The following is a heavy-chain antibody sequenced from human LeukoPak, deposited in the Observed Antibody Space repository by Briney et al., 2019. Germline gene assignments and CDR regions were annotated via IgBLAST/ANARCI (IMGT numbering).Heavy chain of an antibody. V-gene: IGHV4-59*08. Sequence: SETLSLTCTVSGGPISSYYWSWIRQPPGKGLEWIGYIYYSGSNNYNPSLKSRVTISVDTSKNQFSLKLSSVTAADTAVYYCARHVINDYVWWIHFDYWGQGTLVTVSS. D-gene: IGHD3-16*01. CDR1: GGPISSYY. CDR2: IYYSGSN. J-gene: IGHJ4*02. CDR3: ARHVINDYVWWIHFDY.